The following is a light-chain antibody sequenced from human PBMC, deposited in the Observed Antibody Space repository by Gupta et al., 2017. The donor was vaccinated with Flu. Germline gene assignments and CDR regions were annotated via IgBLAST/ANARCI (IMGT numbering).Light chain of an antibody. V-gene: IGKV3-11*01. CDR1: NINNY. CDR3: QQRSDWPPYT. Sequence: NINNYLAWYQQTPGQAPRLLIHDASNRATGIPDRFSGSGSGTDFTLTISNLEPEDFVVYYCQQRSDWPPYTFGQGTKLEMK. J-gene: IGKJ2*01. CDR2: DAS.